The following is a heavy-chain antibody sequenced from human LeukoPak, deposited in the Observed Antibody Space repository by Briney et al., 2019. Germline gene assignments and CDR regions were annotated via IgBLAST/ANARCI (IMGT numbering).Heavy chain of an antibody. CDR3: ARGPLWFGEVYGMDV. D-gene: IGHD3-10*01. CDR2: INHSGST. Sequence: PSETLSLTCAVYGGSFSGYSWSWIRQPPGKGLEWIGEINHSGSTNYNPSLKSRVTISVDTSKNQFSLKLSSVTAADTAVYYCARGPLWFGEVYGMDVWGQGTTVTVSS. J-gene: IGHJ6*02. CDR1: GGSFSGYS. V-gene: IGHV4-34*01.